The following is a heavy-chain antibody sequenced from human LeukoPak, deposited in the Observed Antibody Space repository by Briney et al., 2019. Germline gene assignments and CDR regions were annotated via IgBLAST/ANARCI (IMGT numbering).Heavy chain of an antibody. CDR3: AKDCYESGSGIYKKERPYYFDY. J-gene: IGHJ4*02. Sequence: PGGSLRLSCAASGFTVSSNYMSWVRQAPGKGLEWVSEIYSDGSTYNAASVKGRFTISRDNSKNTLYLQMNSLRADDTAVYYCAKDCYESGSGIYKKERPYYFDYWGQGTLVTVSS. V-gene: IGHV3-53*01. D-gene: IGHD3-10*01. CDR2: IYSDGST. CDR1: GFTVSSNY.